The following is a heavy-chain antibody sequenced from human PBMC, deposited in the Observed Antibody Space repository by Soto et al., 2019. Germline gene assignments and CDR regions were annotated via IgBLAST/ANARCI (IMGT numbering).Heavy chain of an antibody. CDR3: ASSIHDSPIPPYY. CDR2: IYHSGST. D-gene: IGHD3-22*01. V-gene: IGHV4-30-2*01. CDR1: GGSISSGGYS. Sequence: QLQLQESGSGLVKPSQTLSLTCAVSGGSISSGGYSWSWIRQPPGKGLEWIGYIYHSGSTYYNPFLKRRVSRSVDRSKNQCSLKLRSVTAADTAVYYCASSIHDSPIPPYYGGQGTLVTVSS. J-gene: IGHJ4*02.